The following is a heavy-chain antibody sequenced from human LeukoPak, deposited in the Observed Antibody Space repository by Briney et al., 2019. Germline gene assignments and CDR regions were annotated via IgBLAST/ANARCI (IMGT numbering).Heavy chain of an antibody. CDR2: ISETGST. V-gene: IGHV4-59*08. CDR3: ARHRRQYPREYPFAS. J-gene: IGHJ4*02. Sequence: PSETLSLTCTVSGVSISGYYLGWMRQRPGRGLQWIGFISETGSTDYNPPLERRITMSVDNSRPQVPLRVPYATAADTAIYSCARHRRQYPREYPFASWGQGILVRVSS. CDR1: GVSISGYY. D-gene: IGHD2/OR15-2a*01.